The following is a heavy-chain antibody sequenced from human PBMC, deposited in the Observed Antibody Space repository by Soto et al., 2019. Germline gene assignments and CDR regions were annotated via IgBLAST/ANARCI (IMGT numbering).Heavy chain of an antibody. CDR3: ASSGLRDGYNFDWFDP. CDR1: GGTFSSYA. J-gene: IGHJ5*02. CDR2: IIPIFGTA. Sequence: SVKVSCKASGGTFSSYAISWVRQAPGQGLEWMGGIIPIFGTANYAQKFQGRVTITADESTSTAYMELSSLRSEDTAVYYCASSGLRDGYNFDWFDPWGQGTLVTVSS. V-gene: IGHV1-69*13. D-gene: IGHD5-12*01.